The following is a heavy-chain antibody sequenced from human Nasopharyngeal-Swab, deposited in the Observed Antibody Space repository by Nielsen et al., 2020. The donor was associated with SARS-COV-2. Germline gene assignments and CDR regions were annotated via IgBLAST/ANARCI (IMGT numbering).Heavy chain of an antibody. CDR2: ISGGGGST. V-gene: IGHV3-23*01. Sequence: GESLIISCAAPCFTVRRYAMGWVRQAPGEGLEWGSGISGGGGSTYYADSVKGRFTIARDNYNSKNTVDLQMNSLRAEDTAVYYCARFPRYDLYSFQSEYFQNWGQGTLVTVSS. D-gene: IGHD3-3*01. CDR1: CFTVRRYA. CDR3: ARFPRYDLYSFQSEYFQN. J-gene: IGHJ1*01.